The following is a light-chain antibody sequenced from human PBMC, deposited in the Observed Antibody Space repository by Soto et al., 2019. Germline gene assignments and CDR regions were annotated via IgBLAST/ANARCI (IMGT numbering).Light chain of an antibody. CDR2: SND. V-gene: IGLV1-40*01. Sequence: QSVLTQPPSVSGAPGQRVTISCTGSSSNIGAGYDVHWYQQLPGTAPKLLINSNDQRPSGVPDRFSGSKSGSSATLAISGLRSEDEADYYCATWADSLNGLVFGGGTKLTVL. CDR3: ATWADSLNGLV. J-gene: IGLJ2*01. CDR1: SSNIGAGYD.